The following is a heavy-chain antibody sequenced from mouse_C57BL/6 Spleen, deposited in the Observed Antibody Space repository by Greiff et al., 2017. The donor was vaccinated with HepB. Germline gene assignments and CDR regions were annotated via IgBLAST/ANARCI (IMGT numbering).Heavy chain of an antibody. CDR2: IYPRAGST. J-gene: IGHJ4*01. CDR1: GYTFTDHT. V-gene: IGHV1-78*01. CDR3: ASWGLRYAVDY. Sequence: VQLQQSDAELVKPGASVKISCKVSGYTFTDHTIHWMKQRPEQGLERIGYIYPRAGSTKYNETFKGKVTLTADKSSSTAYMQLNSLTSEDSAGYFCASWGLRYAVDYLGQGDSVTVSS.